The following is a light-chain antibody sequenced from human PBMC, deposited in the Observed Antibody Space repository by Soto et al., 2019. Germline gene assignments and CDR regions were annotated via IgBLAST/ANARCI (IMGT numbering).Light chain of an antibody. CDR2: DAS. J-gene: IGKJ2*01. CDR1: QSVSSY. V-gene: IGKV3-11*01. CDR3: QQRSNWPGT. Sequence: EIVLTQSPATLSLSPGERATLSCRASQSVSSYLAWYQQKPGQAPRLLIYDASNRATGIPVRFSGSGSGTDFTLTISSLEPEDFAVYYCQQRSNWPGTFGQGTKLDIK.